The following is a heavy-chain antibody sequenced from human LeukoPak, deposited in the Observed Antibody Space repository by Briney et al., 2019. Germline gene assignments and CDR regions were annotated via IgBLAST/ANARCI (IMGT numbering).Heavy chain of an antibody. J-gene: IGHJ4*02. CDR2: INPSGGST. Sequence: ASVKVSCKASGYTSTSYYMHWVRQAPGQGLEWMGIINPSGGSTSYAQKFQGRVTMTRDTSTSTVYMELSSLRSEDTAVYYCARDHTYYYDSSGYYSRFDYWGQGTLVTVSS. D-gene: IGHD3-22*01. V-gene: IGHV1-46*01. CDR1: GYTSTSYY. CDR3: ARDHTYYYDSSGYYSRFDY.